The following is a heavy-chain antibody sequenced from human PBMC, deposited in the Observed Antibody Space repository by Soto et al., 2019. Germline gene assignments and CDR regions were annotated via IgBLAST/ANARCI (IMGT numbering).Heavy chain of an antibody. Sequence: VQLVESGGGVVQPGRSLRLSCAASGFTFSSYGMHWVRQAPGKGLERVAVIWYDGSNKYYADSVKGRFTISRDNSETTLDLQMSRLRAEDTAVYYCARDRDVVVVPAAMRGWAYFDYWGQGTLVTVSS. V-gene: IGHV3-33*01. D-gene: IGHD2-2*01. J-gene: IGHJ4*02. CDR3: ARDRDVVVVPAAMRGWAYFDY. CDR2: IWYDGSNK. CDR1: GFTFSSYG.